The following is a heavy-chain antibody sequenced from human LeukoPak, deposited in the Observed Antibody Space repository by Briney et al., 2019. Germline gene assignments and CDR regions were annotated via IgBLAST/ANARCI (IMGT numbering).Heavy chain of an antibody. Sequence: SETLSLTCTVSGGSISSYYWSWIRQPPGKGLEWIGYIYYSGSTNYNPSLKSRVTISVDTSKNQFSLKLSSVTAADTAVYYCARDVVVVVPAAIQGWFDPWGQGTLVTVSS. V-gene: IGHV4-59*01. CDR3: ARDVVVVVPAAIQGWFDP. J-gene: IGHJ5*02. D-gene: IGHD2-2*02. CDR1: GGSISSYY. CDR2: IYYSGST.